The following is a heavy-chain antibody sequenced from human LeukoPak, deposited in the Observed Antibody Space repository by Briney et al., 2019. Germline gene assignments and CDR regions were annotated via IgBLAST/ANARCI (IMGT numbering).Heavy chain of an antibody. Sequence: SETLSLTCAVSGGSISSGGYSWSWIRQPPGKGLEWIGYIYHSGSTYYNPSLKSRVTISVDRSKNQFSLKLSSVTAADTAVYYCARTYYGSGSYYGYLFDYWGQGTLVTVSS. D-gene: IGHD3-10*01. J-gene: IGHJ4*02. CDR2: IYHSGST. CDR3: ARTYYGSGSYYGYLFDY. V-gene: IGHV4-30-2*01. CDR1: GGSISSGGYS.